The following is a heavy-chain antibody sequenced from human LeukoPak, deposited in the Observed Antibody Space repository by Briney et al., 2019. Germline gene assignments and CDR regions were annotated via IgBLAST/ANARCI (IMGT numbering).Heavy chain of an antibody. J-gene: IGHJ5*02. CDR3: ARDVSSGWYWFDP. V-gene: IGHV1-18*01. D-gene: IGHD6-19*01. Sequence: ASVKVSCKASGYTFTSHGITWVRQAPGQGLEWMGWISTYNAATNYAQKFQARLTMTTDTVTSTAYMDLRSPRPDDTAVYYCARDVSSGWYWFDPWGQGTLVTVSS. CDR2: ISTYNAAT. CDR1: GYTFTSHG.